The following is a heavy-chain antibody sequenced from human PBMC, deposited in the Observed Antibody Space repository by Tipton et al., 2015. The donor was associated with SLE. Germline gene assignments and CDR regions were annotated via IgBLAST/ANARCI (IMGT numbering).Heavy chain of an antibody. V-gene: IGHV4-31*03. J-gene: IGHJ4*02. CDR1: GGSISSHY. Sequence: TLSLTCTVSGGSISSHYWSWIRQHPGKGLEWIGYIYYSGSTYSNPSLKSRVTISVDTSKNQFSLKLSSVTAADTAVYYCARDSSSWGFDYWGQGTLVTVSS. CDR2: IYYSGST. D-gene: IGHD6-6*01. CDR3: ARDSSSWGFDY.